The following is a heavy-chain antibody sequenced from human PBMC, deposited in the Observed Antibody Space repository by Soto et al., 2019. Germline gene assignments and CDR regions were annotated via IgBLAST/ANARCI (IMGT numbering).Heavy chain of an antibody. J-gene: IGHJ4*02. V-gene: IGHV3-33*01. CDR3: ARDQEGPFDS. CDR1: GFTFSSYV. Sequence: QVQLVESGGGVVQPGRSLRLSCAASGFTFSSYVMHWVRQAPGKGLEWVALVWHDGSDKYYGDSVKGRFTMSRDNSKNTGYLQMNSLRAEDTAVYYCARDQEGPFDSWGQGSLVTVSS. CDR2: VWHDGSDK.